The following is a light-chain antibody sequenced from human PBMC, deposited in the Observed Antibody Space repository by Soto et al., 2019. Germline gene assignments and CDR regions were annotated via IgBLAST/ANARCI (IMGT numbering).Light chain of an antibody. J-gene: IGKJ1*01. CDR3: QQYNNWPLT. CDR2: GAS. CDR1: QSVSSY. Sequence: IVLTQSPATLSLSPGKRATLSCRASQSVSSYLAWYQQKPGQAPRLLIYGASTRATGIPARFSGSGSGTEFTLTISSLQSEDFAVYYCQQYNNWPLTFGQGTKVDIK. V-gene: IGKV3-15*01.